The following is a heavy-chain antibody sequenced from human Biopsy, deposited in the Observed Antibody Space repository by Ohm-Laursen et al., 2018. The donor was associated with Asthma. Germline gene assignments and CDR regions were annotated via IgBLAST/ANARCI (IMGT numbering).Heavy chain of an antibody. CDR1: GGTFNTYV. CDR2: INSVFGTT. Sequence: SVKVSCKSLGGTFNTYVIGWGRQAPGQGLEWMGGINSVFGTTTYPQKFQDRVTITADDSTSTVYMELSSLRSEDTAVYYCARKAGSCISRTCYSLDFWGQGPLVPVSS. D-gene: IGHD2-2*01. V-gene: IGHV1-69*13. J-gene: IGHJ4*02. CDR3: ARKAGSCISRTCYSLDF.